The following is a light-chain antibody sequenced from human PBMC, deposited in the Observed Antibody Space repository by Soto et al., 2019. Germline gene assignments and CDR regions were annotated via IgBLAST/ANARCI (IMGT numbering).Light chain of an antibody. J-gene: IGKJ3*01. CDR3: QQRSNWPPLFT. V-gene: IGKV3-11*01. CDR2: DAS. Sequence: EIVLTQSPATLSLSPGERATLSCRASQSVSSYLAWYQQKPGQAPRLLIYDASKRATGIPARFSGSGSGTDFTLTIGSLEPEDFAVYYCQQRSNWPPLFTFGPGTKVDIK. CDR1: QSVSSY.